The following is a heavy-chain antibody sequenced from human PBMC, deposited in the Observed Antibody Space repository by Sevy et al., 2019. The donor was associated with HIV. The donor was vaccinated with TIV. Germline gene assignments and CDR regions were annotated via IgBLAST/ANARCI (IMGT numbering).Heavy chain of an antibody. CDR3: AKDVPRDFWSAYSPGYFDY. CDR1: GFRFDYYA. CDR2: ISSNGLST. D-gene: IGHD3-3*01. V-gene: IGHV3-23*01. J-gene: IGHJ4*02. Sequence: GGSLRLSCAVSGFRFDYYAMTWVRQAPGMGLEWVSTISSNGLSTYYTDSVKGRFTILRDNFKETLYLQMNSLRVEDTAGYFCAKDVPRDFWSAYSPGYFDYWGQGSLVTVSS.